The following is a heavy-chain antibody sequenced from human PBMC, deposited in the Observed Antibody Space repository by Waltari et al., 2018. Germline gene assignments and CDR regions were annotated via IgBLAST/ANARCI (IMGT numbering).Heavy chain of an antibody. J-gene: IGHJ5*02. CDR2: VYYTGST. Sequence: QLQLQESGPRLVKPSETLSLTCSVSGDSITSSNYYWAWFRQPPGKGLEGIGSVYYTGSTYYKASLKSRVTISVDTSKNYFSLSLTSVTATDTAIYFCARTFMVRTIRSRGWFDPWGQGTLVTVSS. D-gene: IGHD3-10*01. CDR1: GDSITSSNYY. V-gene: IGHV4-39*02. CDR3: ARTFMVRTIRSRGWFDP.